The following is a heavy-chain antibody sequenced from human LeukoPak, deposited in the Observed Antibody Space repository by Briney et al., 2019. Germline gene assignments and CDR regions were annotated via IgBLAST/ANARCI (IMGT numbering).Heavy chain of an antibody. CDR1: GYTFTIYG. Sequence: ASVTVSFKASGYTFTIYGISWVRQAPGQGLEWVGWISAYNGNTNYAQKLQGRVTMTTDTSTSTAYMELRSLRSDDTAVYYCARDWYYYDSSGYYYGFDYWGQGTLVTVSS. CDR3: ARDWYYYDSSGYYYGFDY. V-gene: IGHV1-18*01. D-gene: IGHD3-22*01. CDR2: ISAYNGNT. J-gene: IGHJ4*02.